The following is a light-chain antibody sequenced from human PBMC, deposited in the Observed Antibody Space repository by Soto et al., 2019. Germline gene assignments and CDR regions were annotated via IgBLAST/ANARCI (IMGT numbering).Light chain of an antibody. CDR2: DVS. J-gene: IGLJ1*01. CDR1: SSDVGGYNY. V-gene: IGLV2-14*01. Sequence: SVLTRPASVSGSPGQSITISCTGTSSDVGGYNYVSWYQQHPGKAPKLMIYDVSNRPSGVSNRFSGSKSGNTASLTISGLQAEDEADYYCSSYTSSSTPYVFGTGTKVTVL. CDR3: SSYTSSSTPYV.